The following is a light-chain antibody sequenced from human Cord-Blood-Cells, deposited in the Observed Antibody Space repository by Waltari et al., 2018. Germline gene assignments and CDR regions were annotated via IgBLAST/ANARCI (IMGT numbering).Light chain of an antibody. V-gene: IGKV3-15*01. Sequence: EIVMTQSPATLSVSPGERATLPCRASQRVSSNLAWYQQKPAQAPRPLIYGASTRATSIPASFIGGGSGTEFTITISSLQSEDFAVYYCQQYNNWPPLTFGGGTKVEIK. CDR3: QQYNNWPPLT. J-gene: IGKJ4*01. CDR2: GAS. CDR1: QRVSSN.